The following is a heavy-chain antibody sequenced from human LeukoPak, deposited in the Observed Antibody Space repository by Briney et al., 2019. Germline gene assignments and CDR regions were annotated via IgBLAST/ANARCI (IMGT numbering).Heavy chain of an antibody. V-gene: IGHV5-51*01. CDR2: IYPGDSDT. CDR3: ARHQGDILRYFDWLLQGAFDI. D-gene: IGHD3-9*01. Sequence: GESPKISCQSSGYTFTSYWIGWVRQMPGKGLEWMGIIYPGDSDTRYSPSFQGQVTISADKSISTAYLQWSSLKASDTAMYYCARHQGDILRYFDWLLQGAFDIWGQGTMVTVSS. CDR1: GYTFTSYW. J-gene: IGHJ3*02.